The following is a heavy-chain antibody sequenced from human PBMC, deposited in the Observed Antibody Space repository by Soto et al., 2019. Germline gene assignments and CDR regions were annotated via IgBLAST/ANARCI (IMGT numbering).Heavy chain of an antibody. CDR1: GYTFTSYD. Sequence: QVQLVQSGAEVKKPGASVKVSCKASGYTFTSYDINWVRQATGQGLEWMGWMNPNSGNTGYAQKYQGRVTMTRNTSISTAYMELSSLRSEDTAVYYCARVSPWFRKIAYWGQGTLVTVSS. J-gene: IGHJ4*02. CDR3: ARVSPWFRKIAY. V-gene: IGHV1-8*01. D-gene: IGHD3-10*01. CDR2: MNPNSGNT.